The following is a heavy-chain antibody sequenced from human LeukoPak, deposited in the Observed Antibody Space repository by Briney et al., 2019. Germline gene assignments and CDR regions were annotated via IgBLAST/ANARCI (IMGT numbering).Heavy chain of an antibody. CDR3: ARERADDYVWGSYRYCLDY. D-gene: IGHD3-16*02. CDR1: GFTFSSYW. Sequence: GGSLRLSCAASGFTFSSYWMSWVRQAPGKGLEWVANIKQDGSEKYYVDSVKGRFTISRDNAKNSLYLQMNSLRAEDTAVYYCARERADDYVWGSYRYCLDYWGQGTLVTVSS. V-gene: IGHV3-7*01. CDR2: IKQDGSEK. J-gene: IGHJ4*02.